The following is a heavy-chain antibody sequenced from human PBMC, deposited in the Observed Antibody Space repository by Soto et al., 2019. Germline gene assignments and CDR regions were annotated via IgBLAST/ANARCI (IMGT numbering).Heavy chain of an antibody. V-gene: IGHV3-30*18. D-gene: IGHD2-2*01. CDR1: GFTFSSYG. J-gene: IGHJ6*02. CDR2: MSYDGSNK. CDR3: AKEGDIVVVPAAISYYYYGMDV. Sequence: VQLVESGGGVVQPGRSLRLSCAASGFTFSSYGMHWVRQAPGKGLEWVAVMSYDGSNKYYADSVKGRFTISRDNSKNTLYLQMNSLRAEDTAVYYCAKEGDIVVVPAAISYYYYGMDVWGQGTTVTVSS.